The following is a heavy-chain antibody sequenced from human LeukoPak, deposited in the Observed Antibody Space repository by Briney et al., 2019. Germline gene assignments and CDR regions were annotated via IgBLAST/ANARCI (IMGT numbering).Heavy chain of an antibody. CDR2: IYYSGST. Sequence: SETLSLTCTVSGGSISSYYWSWIRQPPGKGLEWIGYIYYSGSTNYNPSLKSRVTISVDTSKNQFSLKLSSVTAADTAVYYCARVGKWFGESLFDYWGQGTLVTVSS. J-gene: IGHJ4*02. CDR1: GGSISSYY. V-gene: IGHV4-59*01. CDR3: ARVGKWFGESLFDY. D-gene: IGHD3-10*01.